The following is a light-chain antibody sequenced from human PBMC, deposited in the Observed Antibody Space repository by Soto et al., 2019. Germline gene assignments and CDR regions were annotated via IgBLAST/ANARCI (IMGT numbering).Light chain of an antibody. CDR3: CSYAGSYTYVV. J-gene: IGLJ2*01. V-gene: IGLV2-11*01. CDR2: DVN. Sequence: QSALTQPRSVSGSPGQSVTIPCTGTSSDVGAYNYVSWYQHHPGKAPKLMIYDVNKRPSGVPDRFSGSKSGNTASLTISGLQAEDEADYSCCSYAGSYTYVVFGGGTKVTVL. CDR1: SSDVGAYNY.